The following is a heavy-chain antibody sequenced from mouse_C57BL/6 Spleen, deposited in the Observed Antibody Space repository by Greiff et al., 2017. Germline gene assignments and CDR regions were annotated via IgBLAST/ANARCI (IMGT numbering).Heavy chain of an antibody. CDR1: GYTFTSYW. Sequence: VQLQQPGAELVKPGASVKLSCKASGYTFTSYWLHWVKQRPGRGLEWIGRFDPNSGGTKYNEKFKSKATLTVDKPSSTAYMQLSSLTSEDSAVYYCAREGMVTTGSYWYFDVWGTGTTVTVSS. D-gene: IGHD2-2*01. CDR2: FDPNSGGT. V-gene: IGHV1-72*01. CDR3: AREGMVTTGSYWYFDV. J-gene: IGHJ1*03.